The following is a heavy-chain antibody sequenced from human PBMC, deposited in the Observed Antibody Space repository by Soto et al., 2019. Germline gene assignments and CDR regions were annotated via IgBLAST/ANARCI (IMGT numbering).Heavy chain of an antibody. J-gene: IGHJ4*02. CDR3: AREYGDYGVIDY. CDR2: INHSGST. Sequence: QVQLQQWGAGLLKPSETLSLTCAVYGGSFSGYYWSWIRQPPGKGLEWIGEINHSGSTTYNPSLKSRLTISVDTSKNQFSLKLSSVTAADTAVYSCAREYGDYGVIDYWGQGTLVTVSS. V-gene: IGHV4-34*01. D-gene: IGHD4-17*01. CDR1: GGSFSGYY.